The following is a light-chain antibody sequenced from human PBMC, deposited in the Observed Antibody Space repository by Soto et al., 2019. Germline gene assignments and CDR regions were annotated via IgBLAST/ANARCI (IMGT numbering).Light chain of an antibody. V-gene: IGKV1-5*01. Sequence: DLQMTQSPSILSSSLGDSVTITCRDSQSVSRWLAWYQQKPGKAPKLLIYDAYSLNSGVPSRFRGSQSGTEFTLTITSLLPDDFATYFCQQYSSYSLPTFGGGTKVDIK. CDR1: QSVSRW. CDR2: DAY. J-gene: IGKJ4*01. CDR3: QQYSSYSLPT.